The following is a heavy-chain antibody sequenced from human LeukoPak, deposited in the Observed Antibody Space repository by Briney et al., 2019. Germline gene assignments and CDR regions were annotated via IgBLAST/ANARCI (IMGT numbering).Heavy chain of an antibody. D-gene: IGHD6-13*01. J-gene: IGHJ4*02. V-gene: IGHV3-49*04. CDR3: TRIAGRIDY. Sequence: GGSLRLSCAATGFTVNSNYMSWVRQAPGKGLEWVGFIRSKAYGGTTEYAASVKGRFTISRDDSKSIAYLQMNSLKTEDTAVYYCTRIAGRIDYWGQGTLVTVSS. CDR2: IRSKAYGGTT. CDR1: GFTVNSNY.